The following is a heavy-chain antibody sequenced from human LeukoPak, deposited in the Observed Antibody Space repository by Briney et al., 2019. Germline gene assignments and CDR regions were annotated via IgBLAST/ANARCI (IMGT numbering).Heavy chain of an antibody. J-gene: IGHJ4*02. CDR3: ARAIWYGSGTTAFDY. D-gene: IGHD3-10*01. CDR2: IYNSGST. CDR1: GASISSYY. Sequence: PSETLSLTCTVSGASISSYYWSWIRQPAGKGLEWIGRIYNSGSTNYNTNYNPSLSSRVTMSVDTSKNQFSLKLNSVTAADTAVYFCARAIWYGSGTTAFDYWGQGTLVTVSS. V-gene: IGHV4-4*07.